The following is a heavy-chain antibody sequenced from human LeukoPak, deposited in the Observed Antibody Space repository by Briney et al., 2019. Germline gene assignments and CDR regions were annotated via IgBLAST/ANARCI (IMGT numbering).Heavy chain of an antibody. J-gene: IGHJ5*02. Sequence: SETLSLTCTVSGGSISSYSWSWNRQPAGKGLEWIGLFYASGITNYNPSLKTRVTISVDTSKNQFSLNLRSVTAADTAIYYCATTLDYGCFDPWGQGALVTVSS. D-gene: IGHD3-16*01. CDR3: ATTLDYGCFDP. CDR1: GGSISSYS. V-gene: IGHV4-4*07. CDR2: FYASGIT.